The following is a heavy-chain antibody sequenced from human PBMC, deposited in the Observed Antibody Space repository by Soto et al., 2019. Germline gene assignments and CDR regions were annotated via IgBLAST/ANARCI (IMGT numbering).Heavy chain of an antibody. V-gene: IGHV4-4*02. D-gene: IGHD6-19*01. CDR3: ASRRSPTSRAVAGRKTFNWFDP. CDR2: IYHSGST. CDR1: GGSISSSNW. Sequence: SETLSLTCAVSGGSISSSNWWSWVRQPPGKGLEWIGEIYHSGSTNYNPSLKSRVTISVDKSKNQFSLKLSSVTAADTAVYYCASRRSPTSRAVAGRKTFNWFDPWGQGTLVTVSS. J-gene: IGHJ5*02.